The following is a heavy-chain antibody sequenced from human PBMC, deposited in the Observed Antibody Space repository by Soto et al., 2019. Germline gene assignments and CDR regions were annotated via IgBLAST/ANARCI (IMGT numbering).Heavy chain of an antibody. CDR2: ISYDGSNK. CDR3: ASVPTTVTPYYYYYGMDV. CDR1: GFTFSSYA. V-gene: IGHV3-30-3*01. J-gene: IGHJ6*02. Sequence: GSLRLSCAASGFTFSSYAMHWVRQAPGKGLEWVAVISYDGSNKYYADSVKGRFTISRDNAKNTLYLQMNSLRAEDTAVYYCASVPTTVTPYYYYYGMDVWGQGTTVTVSS. D-gene: IGHD4-17*01.